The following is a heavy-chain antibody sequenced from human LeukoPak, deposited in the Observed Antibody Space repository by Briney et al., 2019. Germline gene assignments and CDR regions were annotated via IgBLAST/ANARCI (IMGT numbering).Heavy chain of an antibody. V-gene: IGHV3-48*01. D-gene: IGHD6-19*01. CDR1: GFTFSMYN. CDR3: AKHSSGNDY. J-gene: IGHJ4*02. CDR2: ISPSSGTI. Sequence: GGSLRLSCAVSGFTFSMYNMNWVRQAPGKGPQWVSSISPSSGTIHYADSVKGRFTISRDNAKNSLYLQMTSLRAEDTAVYYCAKHSSGNDYWGQGTLVTVSS.